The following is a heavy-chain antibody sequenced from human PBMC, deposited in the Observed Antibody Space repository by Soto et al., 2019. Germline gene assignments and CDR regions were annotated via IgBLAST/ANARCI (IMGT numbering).Heavy chain of an antibody. CDR2: ISAYNGNT. J-gene: IGHJ4*02. Sequence: QVPLVQSGAEVKKPGASVKVSCKASGYTFTSYGISWVRQAPGQGLEWMGWISAYNGNTNYAQNLQGRVTMTTDTSTSTADMELRSLRSDNTAVYYCARDLYARSDSSGSSHWGQGTLVTVSS. V-gene: IGHV1-18*01. D-gene: IGHD3-22*01. CDR3: ARDLYARSDSSGSSH. CDR1: GYTFTSYG.